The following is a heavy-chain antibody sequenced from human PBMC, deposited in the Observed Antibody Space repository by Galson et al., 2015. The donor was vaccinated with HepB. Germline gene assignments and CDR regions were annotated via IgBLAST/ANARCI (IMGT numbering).Heavy chain of an antibody. D-gene: IGHD4-17*01. V-gene: IGHV1-69*13. CDR3: ARGGYGDYEGSFDI. Sequence: SVKVSCKASGGTFSSYTISWLRQAPGQGLEWMGGIIPIFATANYAQKFQGRVTIIADESASTVYMELSSLRSEDTAVYYCARGGYGDYEGSFDIWGQGTMVTVSS. CDR2: IIPIFATA. CDR1: GGTFSSYT. J-gene: IGHJ3*02.